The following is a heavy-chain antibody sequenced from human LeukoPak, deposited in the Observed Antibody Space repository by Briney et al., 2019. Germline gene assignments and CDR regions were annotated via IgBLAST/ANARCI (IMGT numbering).Heavy chain of an antibody. CDR1: GYTFTGYY. CDR3: ARVGVWQQLPNWFDP. D-gene: IGHD6-13*01. V-gene: IGHV1-2*04. CDR2: INPNSGGT. J-gene: IGHJ5*02. Sequence: ASVKVSCKASGYTFTGYYMHWVRQAPGQGLEWMGWINPNSGGTNYAQKFQGWVTMTRDTSISTDYMELSRLRSDDTAVYYCARVGVWQQLPNWFDPWGQGTLVTVSS.